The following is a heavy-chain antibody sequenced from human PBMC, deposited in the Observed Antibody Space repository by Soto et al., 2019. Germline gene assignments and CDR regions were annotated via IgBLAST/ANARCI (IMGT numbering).Heavy chain of an antibody. CDR3: ASRRIAATRLDYYYGMDV. D-gene: IGHD2-15*01. V-gene: IGHV1-46*01. CDR1: GYTFTSYY. Sequence: ASVKVSCKASGYTFTSYYMHWVRQAPGQGLEWMGIINPSGGSTSYAQKFQGRVTMTRDTSTSTVYMELSSLRSEDTAVYYCASRRIAATRLDYYYGMDVWGQGTTVTVSS. J-gene: IGHJ6*02. CDR2: INPSGGST.